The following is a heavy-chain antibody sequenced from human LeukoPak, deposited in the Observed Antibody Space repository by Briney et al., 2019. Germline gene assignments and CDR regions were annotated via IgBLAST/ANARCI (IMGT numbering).Heavy chain of an antibody. CDR1: GIIFSDYW. J-gene: IGHJ6*03. D-gene: IGHD4-17*01. Sequence: PGGSLRLSCAGSGIIFSDYWIHWVRQVAGKGLVWVARINSDASTTTYADSVKGRFTISRDNARNTAYLQMNSLRAEDTAVYFCARGPKPTIISGAVRPRLMDVWGKGTTVTVSS. CDR3: ARGPKPTIISGAVRPRLMDV. CDR2: INSDASTT. V-gene: IGHV3-74*01.